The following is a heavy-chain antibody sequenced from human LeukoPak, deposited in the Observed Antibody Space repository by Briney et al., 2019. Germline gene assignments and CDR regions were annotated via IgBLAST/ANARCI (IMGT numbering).Heavy chain of an antibody. J-gene: IGHJ4*02. CDR3: ARERGVRGVIITPY. CDR1: GYIFICYY. CDR2: INPNTGGT. V-gene: IGHV1-2*02. D-gene: IGHD3-10*01. Sequence: ASVKVSCKASGYIFICYYIHWVRQAPGQGLEWMRWINPNTGGTNYAQKFQGRVTMTRDTSISTAYMELSRLRSDDTAVYYCARERGVRGVIITPYWGQGTLVTVSS.